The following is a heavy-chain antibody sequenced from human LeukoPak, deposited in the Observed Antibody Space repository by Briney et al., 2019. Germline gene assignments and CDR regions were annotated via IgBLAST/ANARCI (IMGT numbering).Heavy chain of an antibody. CDR3: ARSGGYYYYGLDV. J-gene: IGHJ6*04. Sequence: PGGSLRLSCAASGFTYSSYEMNWVRRAPGKGLEWVSYISSSGTTIYYADSVKGRFTISRDNAKNSLYLQMNSLRAEDTAVYYSARSGGYYYYGLDVWGKGTTVTVSS. CDR1: GFTYSSYE. D-gene: IGHD3-10*01. CDR2: ISSSGTTI. V-gene: IGHV3-48*03.